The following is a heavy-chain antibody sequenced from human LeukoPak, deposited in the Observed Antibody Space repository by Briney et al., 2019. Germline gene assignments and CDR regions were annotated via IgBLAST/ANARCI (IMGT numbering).Heavy chain of an antibody. CDR3: AYFDRIYDAFDI. CDR2: IYYSGNT. Sequence: SETLSLTCIVSGGSVGSGSYYWSWIRQPPGEGLKWIGYIYYSGNTKYNPSLKSRVTISVDTSKNQFSLKLSSVTAADTAVYYCAYFDRIYDAFDIWGQGTMVTVSS. CDR1: GGSVGSGSYY. D-gene: IGHD3-9*01. V-gene: IGHV4-61*01. J-gene: IGHJ3*02.